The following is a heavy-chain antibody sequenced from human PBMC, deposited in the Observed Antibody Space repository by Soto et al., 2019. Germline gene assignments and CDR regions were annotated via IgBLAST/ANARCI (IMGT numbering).Heavy chain of an antibody. Sequence: ASGKVSCKASGYTFTGYYMHWVRQAPGQGLEWMGWINPNSGGTNYAQKFQGRVTMTRDTSISTAYMELSRLRSDDTAVYYCATTHLLLRKHYGMDVWGQGTTVTVSS. J-gene: IGHJ6*02. CDR2: INPNSGGT. D-gene: IGHD3-22*01. CDR3: ATTHLLLRKHYGMDV. CDR1: GYTFTGYY. V-gene: IGHV1-2*02.